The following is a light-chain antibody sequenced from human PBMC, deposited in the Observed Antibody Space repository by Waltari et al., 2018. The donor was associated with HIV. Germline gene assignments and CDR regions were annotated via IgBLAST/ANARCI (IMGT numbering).Light chain of an antibody. V-gene: IGLV1-51*01. CDR1: SSNIGKNY. Sequence: QSVLTQPPSVSAAPGQKVTISCSGSSSNIGKNYVSWYQQLPGTAPKLLIYDNNKPRSALLHDRSGSKSGTSATLCIAGLQNGDEADYYCGTWDGSRSAAVFGGGTQLTAL. CDR3: GTWDGSRSAAV. J-gene: IGLJ7*02. CDR2: DNN.